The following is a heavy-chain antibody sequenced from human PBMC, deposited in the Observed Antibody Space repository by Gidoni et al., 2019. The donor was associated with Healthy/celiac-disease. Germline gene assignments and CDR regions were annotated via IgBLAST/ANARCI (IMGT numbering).Heavy chain of an antibody. Sequence: QLQLQDSGLGLVKPSETVSLTCTVPGGSTSCSSYYWGWSRQPPWQGLGWIGGIYYSGSTNYNPSLKSRVTISVDTSKNQFSLKLSSVTAADTAVYYCARVSWWNYYDSSHYFDYWGQGTLVTVSS. CDR1: GGSTSCSSYY. J-gene: IGHJ4*02. D-gene: IGHD3-22*01. CDR2: IYYSGST. CDR3: ARVSWWNYYDSSHYFDY. V-gene: IGHV4-39*07.